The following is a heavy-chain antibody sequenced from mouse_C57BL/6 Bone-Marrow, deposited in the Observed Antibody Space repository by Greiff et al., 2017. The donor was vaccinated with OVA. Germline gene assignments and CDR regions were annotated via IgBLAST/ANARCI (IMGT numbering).Heavy chain of an antibody. CDR2: INYDGSST. V-gene: IGHV5-16*01. CDR3: AREGYYGMGGYYYAMDY. CDR1: GFTFSDYY. J-gene: IGHJ4*01. Sequence: EVMLVESEGGLVQPGSSMKLSCTASGFTFSDYYMAWVRQVPEKGLEWVANINYDGSSTYYLDSLKSRFIISRDNAKNILYLQMSSLKSEDTATYYCAREGYYGMGGYYYAMDYWGQGTSVTVSS. D-gene: IGHD1-2*01.